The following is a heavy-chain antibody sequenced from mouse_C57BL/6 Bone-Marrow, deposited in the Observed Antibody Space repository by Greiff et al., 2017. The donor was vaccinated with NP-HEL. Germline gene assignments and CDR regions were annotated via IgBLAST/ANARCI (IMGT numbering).Heavy chain of an antibody. Sequence: VQLQQSGAELVKPGASVKLSCKASGYTFTSYWMHWVKQRPGQGLEWIGMIHPNSGSTNYNEKFKSKATLTVDKSSSTAYMQLSSRTSEDSAVYYCAREATGHFDYWGQGTTLTVSS. CDR3: AREATGHFDY. D-gene: IGHD4-1*02. CDR1: GYTFTSYW. V-gene: IGHV1-64*01. J-gene: IGHJ2*01. CDR2: IHPNSGST.